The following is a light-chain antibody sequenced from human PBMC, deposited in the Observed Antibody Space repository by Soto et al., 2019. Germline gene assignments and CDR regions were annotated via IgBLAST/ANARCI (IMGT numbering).Light chain of an antibody. V-gene: IGKV3-15*01. CDR3: QQYNNWPLP. J-gene: IGKJ4*01. CDR2: GAS. Sequence: EIVMTQSPATLSVSPGERATLSCRASQSVSSNLAWYQQKPGQAPSLLIYGASTRATGIPARFSGSGSGTEFTLTISSLQSADFAVYYCQQYNNWPLPFGGGTKVAIK. CDR1: QSVSSN.